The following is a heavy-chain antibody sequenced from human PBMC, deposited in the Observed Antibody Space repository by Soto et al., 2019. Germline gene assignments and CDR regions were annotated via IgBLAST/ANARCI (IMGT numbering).Heavy chain of an antibody. CDR2: MSGNAGWI. CDR3: VGWGGDSFDC. V-gene: IGHV3-23*01. CDR1: GFRFDTYA. D-gene: IGHD7-27*01. Sequence: EVQLLESGGDLIQPGGSLRLSCAASGFRFDTYAMGWVRQAPGKGLEWVSSMSGNAGWIFYGDPVKGRFTISRDNSKKTLYLQRNSLRVEGTAVYGCVGWGGDSFDCWGQGTLVTVSS. J-gene: IGHJ4*02.